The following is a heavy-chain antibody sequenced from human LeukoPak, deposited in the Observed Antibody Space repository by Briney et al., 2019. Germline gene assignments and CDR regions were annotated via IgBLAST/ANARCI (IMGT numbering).Heavy chain of an antibody. CDR2: LSGSGGST. CDR1: GFTFSNYA. CDR3: AKAAFWSHFDY. Sequence: GGSLRLSCAASGFTFSNYAMSWVRQAPGKGLEWVSSLSGSGGSTHYADSVRGRFTISRDNSKNTLYLQVNSLRAEDTAVYYCAKAAFWSHFDYWGQGTLVTVSS. D-gene: IGHD3-3*01. J-gene: IGHJ4*02. V-gene: IGHV3-23*01.